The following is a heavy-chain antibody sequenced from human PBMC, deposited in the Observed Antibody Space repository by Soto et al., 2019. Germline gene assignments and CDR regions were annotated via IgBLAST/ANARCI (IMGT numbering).Heavy chain of an antibody. CDR3: VRMGFSGGGYLSYYYYGMDI. J-gene: IGHJ6*02. Sequence: EVQLVQSGAEMKEPGESLKISCKGSGYSFTKYWIGWVRQMPGKGLEWMAIIYPDESHILYSPSFQGQVTISADKSISTAYLQWSSLKASDTAMYFCVRMGFSGGGYLSYYYYGMDIWGQGTTVTVSS. CDR1: GYSFTKYW. D-gene: IGHD5-12*01. CDR2: IYPDESHI. V-gene: IGHV5-51*03.